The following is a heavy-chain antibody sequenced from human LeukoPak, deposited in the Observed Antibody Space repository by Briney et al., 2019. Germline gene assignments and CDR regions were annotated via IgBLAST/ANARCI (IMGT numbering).Heavy chain of an antibody. CDR3: AKGFGQLMSADYFDY. D-gene: IGHD3-10*01. J-gene: IGHJ4*02. CDR2: ISGSGGST. Sequence: GGSLRLSCAASGFTFSTYAMTWLRQAPGKGLEWVSGISGSGGSTYYAESVKGRFTISRDNSKNTLYLQMNSLRAEDTAVYYCAKGFGQLMSADYFDYWGQGTLVTVSS. V-gene: IGHV3-23*01. CDR1: GFTFSTYA.